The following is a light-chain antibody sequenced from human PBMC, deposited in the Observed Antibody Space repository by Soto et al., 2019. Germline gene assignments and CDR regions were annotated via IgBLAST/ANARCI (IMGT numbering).Light chain of an antibody. Sequence: EIVMTQSPATLSVSPGGRATLSCRASQSISDTLACYQQKPGQAPRLLIHGASTRATGFPARFSGSGSGTDFTLTISRLEPEDFAVYYCQQYDSSPFTFGQGTKVDI. CDR3: QQYDSSPFT. CDR1: QSISDT. CDR2: GAS. V-gene: IGKV3-15*01. J-gene: IGKJ2*01.